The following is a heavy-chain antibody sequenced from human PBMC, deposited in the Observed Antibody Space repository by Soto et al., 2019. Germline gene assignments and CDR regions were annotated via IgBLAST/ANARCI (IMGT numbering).Heavy chain of an antibody. Sequence: QVQLVESGGGVVQPGRSLRLSCAASGFTFSSYGMHWVRQAPGKGLEWVAVIWYDGSNKYYADSVKGRFTISRDNSKNTLYLQMNSLRAEDTAVYYCARVASELRDDACDIWGQGTMVTVSS. CDR3: ARVASELRDDACDI. V-gene: IGHV3-33*01. CDR2: IWYDGSNK. D-gene: IGHD1-26*01. CDR1: GFTFSSYG. J-gene: IGHJ3*02.